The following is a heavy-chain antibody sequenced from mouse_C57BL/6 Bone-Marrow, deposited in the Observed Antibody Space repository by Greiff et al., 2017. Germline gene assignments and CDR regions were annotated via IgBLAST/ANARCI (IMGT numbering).Heavy chain of an antibody. CDR3: ARHHDGYLWYFDV. CDR1: GFTFSSYG. D-gene: IGHD2-3*01. J-gene: IGHJ1*03. Sequence: VQLKESGGDLVKPGGSLKLSCAASGFTFSSYGMSWVRQTPDKRLEWVATISSGGSYTYYPDSVKGRFTISRDNAKNTLYLQMSSLKSEDTAMYYCARHHDGYLWYFDVWGTGTTVTVSS. V-gene: IGHV5-6*01. CDR2: ISSGGSYT.